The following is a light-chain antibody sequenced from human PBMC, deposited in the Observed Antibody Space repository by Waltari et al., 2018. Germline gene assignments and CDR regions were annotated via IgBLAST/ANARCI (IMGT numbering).Light chain of an antibody. J-gene: IGLJ2*01. CDR2: GVN. CDR1: NSDVGAYNY. CDR3: CSHTTSSTWV. V-gene: IGLV2-14*01. Sequence: QSAPTQPPSVSGSPGQSVTISCTGTNSDVGAYNYVSWYQQRPGRAPKLMIYGVNNRPSGVSDRFSGSKSGNTASLTISGLQGEDEADYYCCSHTTSSTWVFGGGTRLTVL.